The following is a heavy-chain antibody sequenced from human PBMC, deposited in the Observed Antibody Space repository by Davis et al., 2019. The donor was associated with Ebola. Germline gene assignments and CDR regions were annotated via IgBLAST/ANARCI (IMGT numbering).Heavy chain of an antibody. V-gene: IGHV4-4*07. CDR3: ARVWSDGYEIWGGHMDV. Sequence: SETLSLTCTVSGGSISGNYWTRIRLPAGKGLEWIGRVYSTGSTDYNSSLKSRVTMSVDTSTNQFSLKLSSVTAADTAVYFCARVWSDGYEIWGGHMDVWGKGTTVTVSS. CDR1: GGSISGNY. CDR2: VYSTGST. D-gene: IGHD3-3*01. J-gene: IGHJ6*03.